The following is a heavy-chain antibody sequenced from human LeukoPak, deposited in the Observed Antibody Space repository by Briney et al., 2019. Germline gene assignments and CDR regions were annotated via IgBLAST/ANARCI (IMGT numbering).Heavy chain of an antibody. CDR1: GFTLRSYS. CDR3: AREAAEAFDI. CDR2: ISDSDNSM. J-gene: IGHJ3*02. Sequence: GGSLRLSCAASGFTLRSYSMNWVRQAPGKGLEWVSSISDSDNSMYYANSVKGRFTISRDNTKNSLYLQMNSLRAEDTAVYYCAREAAEAFDIWGQGTMVTASS. V-gene: IGHV3-21*01. D-gene: IGHD6-25*01.